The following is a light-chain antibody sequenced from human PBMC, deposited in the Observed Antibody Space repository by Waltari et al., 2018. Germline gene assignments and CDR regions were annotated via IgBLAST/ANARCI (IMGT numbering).Light chain of an antibody. CDR3: CSYAGSYTFV. V-gene: IGLV2-11*01. Sequence: QSALTQPRSVSGSPGQSVTISCSGTSSDVGNYNFVSWYPQHPGNAPKLLIYDVVKRPSGFPDRFSGSKSGNTASLTISGLQTEDEADYYCCSYAGSYTFVFGGGTQLTVL. CDR2: DVV. J-gene: IGLJ7*01. CDR1: SSDVGNYNF.